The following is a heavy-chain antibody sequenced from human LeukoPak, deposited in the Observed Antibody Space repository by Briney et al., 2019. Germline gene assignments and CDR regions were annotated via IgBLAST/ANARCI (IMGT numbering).Heavy chain of an antibody. J-gene: IGHJ6*02. D-gene: IGHD2-21*02. CDR2: IWYDGSNK. Sequence: PGGSLRLSCAASGFTFSSYGMHWVRQAPGKGLEWVAVIWYDGSNKYYADSVKGRFTISRDNSKNTLYLQMNSLRAEDTAVYYCARDAYCGGDCYSGYYYGMDVWGQGTTVTVPS. CDR1: GFTFSSYG. CDR3: ARDAYCGGDCYSGYYYGMDV. V-gene: IGHV3-33*01.